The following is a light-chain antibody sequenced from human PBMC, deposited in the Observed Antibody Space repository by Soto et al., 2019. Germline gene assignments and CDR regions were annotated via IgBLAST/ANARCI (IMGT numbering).Light chain of an antibody. CDR3: QQSYSTQYT. Sequence: DIQMTQSPSSLSASVGGRVTITCRASQSISSYLNWYQQKPGKAPKLLIYAASSLQSGVPSRFSGSGSGTDFTLTISSLQPEDFATYYCQQSYSTQYTFGQGTKVDIK. CDR2: AAS. J-gene: IGKJ2*01. V-gene: IGKV1-39*01. CDR1: QSISSY.